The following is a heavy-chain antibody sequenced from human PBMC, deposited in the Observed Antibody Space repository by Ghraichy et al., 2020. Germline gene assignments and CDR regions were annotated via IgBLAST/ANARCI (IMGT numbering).Heavy chain of an antibody. CDR3: ARDRCSSTSCFYYYYYGMDV. J-gene: IGHJ6*02. D-gene: IGHD2-2*01. CDR1: GGTFSSYA. V-gene: IGHV1-69*13. Sequence: SVKVSCKASGGTFSSYAISWVRQAPGQGLEWMGGIIPIFGTANYAQKFQGRVTITADESTSTAYMELSSLRSEDTAVYYCARDRCSSTSCFYYYYYGMDVWGQGTTVTVSS. CDR2: IIPIFGTA.